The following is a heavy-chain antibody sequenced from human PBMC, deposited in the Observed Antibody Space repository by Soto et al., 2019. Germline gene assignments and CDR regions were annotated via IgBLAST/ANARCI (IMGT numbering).Heavy chain of an antibody. Sequence: GGSLRLSCATSGIIFRNYAMGWVRQAPGKGLEWVSAISGSGDSTYYADSVKGRFTISRDNSKNTLYLQMNSLRVEDTAIFYCAKKAEKHFDWMFYADSWGQRTLVTVSS. CDR2: ISGSGDST. D-gene: IGHD3-9*01. V-gene: IGHV3-23*01. CDR3: AKKAEKHFDWMFYADS. CDR1: GIIFRNYA. J-gene: IGHJ4*02.